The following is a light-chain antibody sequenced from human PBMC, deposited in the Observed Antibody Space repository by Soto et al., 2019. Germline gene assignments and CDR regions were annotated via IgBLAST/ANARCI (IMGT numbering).Light chain of an antibody. CDR1: SSDVGAYNY. CDR2: DVS. Sequence: QSALTQPASVSGSPGQSITISFTGTSSDVGAYNYVSWYQQHPGKAPKLLIYDVSNRPSGVSYRFSGSKSDNTASLTISGLQAEDEADYYCGSYTTSSTFVFGTGTKLTVL. CDR3: GSYTTSSTFV. J-gene: IGLJ1*01. V-gene: IGLV2-14*01.